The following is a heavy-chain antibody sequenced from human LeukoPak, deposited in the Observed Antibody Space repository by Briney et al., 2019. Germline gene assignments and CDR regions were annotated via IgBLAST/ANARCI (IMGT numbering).Heavy chain of an antibody. CDR3: ARGPGTVGLSP. V-gene: IGHV4-34*01. D-gene: IGHD1/OR15-1a*01. CDR1: GWSFTNYY. J-gene: IGHJ5*02. Sequence: PSETLSLTCNVSGWSFTNYYWSWIRQTPENGREWIGQINHSGDTSYNPSLRSRITLSVDRSKNQFSLKGTSVTAADTGVYYCARGPGTVGLSPWGQGTPVTVSS. CDR2: INHSGDT.